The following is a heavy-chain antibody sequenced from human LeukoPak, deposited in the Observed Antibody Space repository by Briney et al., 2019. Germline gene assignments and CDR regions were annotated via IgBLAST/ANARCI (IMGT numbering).Heavy chain of an antibody. Sequence: GGSLRLSCAASGFTFSSYSMNWVRQAPGKGLEWVSSISSSSSYIYYADSVKGRFTISRDNAKNSLNLQMNSLRAEDTAVYYCASGDATLAAAGTTPPSDYWGQGTLVTVSS. CDR2: ISSSSSYI. V-gene: IGHV3-21*01. D-gene: IGHD6-13*01. J-gene: IGHJ4*02. CDR1: GFTFSSYS. CDR3: ASGDATLAAAGTTPPSDY.